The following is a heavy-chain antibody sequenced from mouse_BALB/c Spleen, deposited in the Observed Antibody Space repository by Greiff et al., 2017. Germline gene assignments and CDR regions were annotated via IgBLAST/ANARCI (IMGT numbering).Heavy chain of an antibody. CDR1: GYTFTSYW. Sequence: QVQLKQPGAELVRPGASVKLSCKASGYTFTSYWINWVKQRPGQGLEWIGNIYPSDSYTNYNQKFKDKATMTADTSSNTAYLQLSSLTSEDTAVYYCNNYYGSAWFAYWGQGTLVTVSA. CDR3: NNYYGSAWFAY. D-gene: IGHD1-1*01. J-gene: IGHJ3*01. V-gene: IGHV1-69*02. CDR2: IYPSDSYT.